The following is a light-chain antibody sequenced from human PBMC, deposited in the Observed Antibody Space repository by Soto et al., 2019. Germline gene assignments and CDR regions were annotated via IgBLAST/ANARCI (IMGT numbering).Light chain of an antibody. CDR3: QQYGSSGT. CDR2: GAS. Sequence: TQPPATLSVAPGERVTFSCRARHVVSRKLAWYQHKPGQAPRLLIYGASNRATGIPDRFSGSGSGTDFTLTISRLEPEDFAVYYCQQYGSSGTCGQGTKGDI. V-gene: IGKV3-20*01. J-gene: IGKJ1*01. CDR1: HVVSRK.